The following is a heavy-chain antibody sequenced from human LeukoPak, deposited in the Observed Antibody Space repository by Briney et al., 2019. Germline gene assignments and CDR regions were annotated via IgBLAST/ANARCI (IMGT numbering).Heavy chain of an antibody. CDR1: GGSISSYY. V-gene: IGHV4-4*07. J-gene: IGHJ4*02. CDR2: IYTNGNT. CDR3: ARAFWSGPLDY. Sequence: SETLSLTCTVSGGSISSYYWSWIRQPAGKGLEWIGRIYTNGNTNYNPSLKSRVTISSDTFKNQFSLKLSSVTAADTAVYYCARAFWSGPLDYWGQGTLVTVSS. D-gene: IGHD3-3*01.